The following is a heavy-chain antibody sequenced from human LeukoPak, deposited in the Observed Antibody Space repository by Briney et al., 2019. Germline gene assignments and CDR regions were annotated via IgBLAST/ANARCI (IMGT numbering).Heavy chain of an antibody. V-gene: IGHV4-34*01. CDR1: GGSFSGYY. J-gene: IGHJ6*02. CDR3: ARQGYSSGWNPGSYYYYGMDV. Sequence: PSETLSLTCAVYGGSFSGYYWSWIRQPPGKGLEWIGEINHSGSTNYNPSLKSRVTISVDTSKNQFSLKLSSVTAADTAVYYCARQGYSSGWNPGSYYYYGMDVWGQGTTVTVSS. CDR2: INHSGST. D-gene: IGHD6-19*01.